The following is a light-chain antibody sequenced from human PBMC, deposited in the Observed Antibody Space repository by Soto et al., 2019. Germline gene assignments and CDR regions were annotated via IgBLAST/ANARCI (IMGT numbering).Light chain of an antibody. Sequence: DIVMTQSPDSLAVSLGARATINCKSSQTVLSSSNNKNYLAWYQQKPGQPPKLLIYWASTRESGVPDRFSGSGSGTDFTLTISSLQPEDFATYYCLQDYNYPWTFGQGTKVDIK. CDR1: QTVLSSSNNKNY. J-gene: IGKJ1*01. CDR3: LQDYNYPWT. CDR2: WAS. V-gene: IGKV4-1*01.